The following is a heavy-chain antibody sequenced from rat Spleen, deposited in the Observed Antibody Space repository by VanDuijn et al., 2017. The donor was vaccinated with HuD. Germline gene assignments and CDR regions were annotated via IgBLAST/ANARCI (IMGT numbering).Heavy chain of an antibody. CDR1: GFTFSDYG. V-gene: IGHV5-29*01. CDR3: VIGTRNTVPTYFDY. Sequence: EVQLVESGGGLVQPGRSLKLSCAASGFTFSDYGVAWVRQAPTKGLEWVATISPSGGSTYYRDSVKSRITISRDNAKSTLFLQMDSLRSEDTAIYYCVIGTRNTVPTYFDYWGPGVMVTVSS. D-gene: IGHD2-1*01. J-gene: IGHJ2*01. CDR2: ISPSGGST.